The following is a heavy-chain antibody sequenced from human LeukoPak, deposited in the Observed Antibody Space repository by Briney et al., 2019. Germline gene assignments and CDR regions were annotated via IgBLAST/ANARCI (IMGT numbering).Heavy chain of an antibody. CDR3: AREGSVGATTYGFFDY. CDR1: GFTFSDYF. V-gene: IGHV3-11*01. CDR2: ISSSGSSI. J-gene: IGHJ4*02. D-gene: IGHD1-26*01. Sequence: GGALRLSCAASGFTFSDYFMSWIRQAPGKGLEWLSYISSSGSSIHYAGSVKGRFTISRDNAKNSLYLRMDSLRAEDTAVYYCAREGSVGATTYGFFDYWGQGILVTVSS.